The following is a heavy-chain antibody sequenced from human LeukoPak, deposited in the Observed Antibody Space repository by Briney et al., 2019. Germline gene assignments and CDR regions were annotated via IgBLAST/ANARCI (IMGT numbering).Heavy chain of an antibody. J-gene: IGHJ4*02. V-gene: IGHV3-13*01. CDR2: VSSGFHA. D-gene: IGHD5-18*01. Sequence: GGSLRLSCTASGFTLGSHDMHWVRQSPGQGLEWVAAVSSGFHAFFADSVQGRFTVSREDARNSLYLQMNSLRAGDTAVYYCVREARGYHYTYFDYWGQGTLATVSS. CDR3: VREARGYHYTYFDY. CDR1: GFTLGSHD.